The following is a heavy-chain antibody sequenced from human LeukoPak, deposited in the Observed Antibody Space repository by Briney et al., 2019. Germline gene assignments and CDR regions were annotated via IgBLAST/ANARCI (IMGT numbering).Heavy chain of an antibody. D-gene: IGHD5-18*01. CDR1: GGSFSGYY. J-gene: IGHJ4*02. CDR2: INHSGST. CDR3: ARAGIQLWLHFDY. Sequence: NPSETLSLTCAVYGGSFSGYYWSWIRQPPGKGLEWIGEINHSGSTNYNPSLKSRVTISVDTSKNQFSPKLSSVTAADTAVYYCARAGIQLWLHFDYWGQGTLVPVSS. V-gene: IGHV4-34*01.